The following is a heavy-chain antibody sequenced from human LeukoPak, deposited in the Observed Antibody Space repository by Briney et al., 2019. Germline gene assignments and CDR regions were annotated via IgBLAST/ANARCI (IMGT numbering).Heavy chain of an antibody. CDR1: GFTFGSYG. J-gene: IGHJ4*01. CDR2: ISGSGATL. V-gene: IGHV3-23*01. Sequence: GGSLSLSCAASGFTFGSYGMSWVRQAPGKGLEWISTISGSGATLFYADAVKGRFTISRDNSKNTVYLQMNTLRAEDTAVYYCAKLVRDYYTPFDFWGQRTLATVSS. CDR3: AKLVRDYYTPFDF. D-gene: IGHD3-3*01.